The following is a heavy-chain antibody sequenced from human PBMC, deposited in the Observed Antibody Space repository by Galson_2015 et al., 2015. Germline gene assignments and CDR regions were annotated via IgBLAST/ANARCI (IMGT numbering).Heavy chain of an antibody. CDR3: ARGDCSSTSCYGTYYSGMDV. J-gene: IGHJ6*02. D-gene: IGHD2-2*01. CDR2: ISSSSSTI. CDR1: GFTFSSYS. V-gene: IGHV3-48*02. Sequence: SLRLSCAASGFTFSSYSMNWVRQAPGKGLEWVSYISSSSSTIYYADSVKGRFTISRDNAKNSLYLQMNSLRDEDTAVYYCARGDCSSTSCYGTYYSGMDVWGQGTTVPVSS.